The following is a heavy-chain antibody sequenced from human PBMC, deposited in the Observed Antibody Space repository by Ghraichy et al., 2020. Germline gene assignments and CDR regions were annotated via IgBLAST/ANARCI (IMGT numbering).Heavy chain of an antibody. D-gene: IGHD6-19*01. J-gene: IGHJ5*02. CDR1: GFTFSSYW. CDR3: ARDRSSGWSSNWFDP. CDR2: INTDGSST. V-gene: IGHV3-74*01. Sequence: GGSLRLSCAASGFTFSSYWMHWVRQAPGKGLVWVSRINTDGSSTSYADSVKGRFTISRDNAKNTLYLQMNSPRAEDTAVYYCARDRSSGWSSNWFDPWGQGTLVTVSS.